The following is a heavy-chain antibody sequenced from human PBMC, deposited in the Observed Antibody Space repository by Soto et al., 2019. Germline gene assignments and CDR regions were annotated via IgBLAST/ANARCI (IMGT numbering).Heavy chain of an antibody. D-gene: IGHD4-17*01. J-gene: IGHJ3*01. CDR2: VYHSGST. CDR3: ARDLHYDDGFWAFDF. CDR1: GGSVSNYY. V-gene: IGHV4-59*02. Sequence: QVQLQESGPGLVKPSETLSLTCNVSGGSVSNYYWNWVRQAPGKRLEWIGYVYHSGSTNYNPSLKSRVTRSVDTSKNQFSLKLSSVTTADTAVYYCARDLHYDDGFWAFDFWGQGTMVTVSS.